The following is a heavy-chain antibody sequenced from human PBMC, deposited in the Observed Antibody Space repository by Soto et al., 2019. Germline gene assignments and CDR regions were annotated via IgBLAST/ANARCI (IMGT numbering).Heavy chain of an antibody. CDR3: ASSQLELSARFWFVYYYGMDV. CDR1: GGTFSSYA. V-gene: IGHV1-69*13. J-gene: IGHJ6*02. CDR2: IIPIFGTA. Sequence: ASVKVSCKASGGTFSSYAISWVRQAPGQGLEWMGGIIPIFGTANYAQKFQGRVTITADESTSTAYMELSSLRSEDTAVYYCASSQLELSARFWFVYYYGMDVWGQGTTVTVSS. D-gene: IGHD1-1*01.